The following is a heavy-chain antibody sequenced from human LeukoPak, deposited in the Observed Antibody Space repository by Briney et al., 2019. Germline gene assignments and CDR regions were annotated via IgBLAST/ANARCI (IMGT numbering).Heavy chain of an antibody. CDR3: ARDEGFDY. CDR2: ISYDGSNK. CDR1: GYTFSSYA. J-gene: IGHJ4*02. Sequence: GRSLRLSCAASGYTFSSYAMHWVRQSPGKGLEWVAVISYDGSNKYYADSVKGRFTISRDNSKNTLYLQINSMRSEDTAVYYCARDEGFDYWGQGTLVTVSS. V-gene: IGHV3-30*04.